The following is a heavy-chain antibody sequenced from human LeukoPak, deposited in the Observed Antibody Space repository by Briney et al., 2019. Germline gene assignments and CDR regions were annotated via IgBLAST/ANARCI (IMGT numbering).Heavy chain of an antibody. CDR3: VRSIVVVPAAIDVGGWFDP. D-gene: IGHD2-2*01. Sequence: SETLSLTCAVYGGSFSGYYWSWIRQPPGKGLEWIGEINHSGSTNYNPSLKSRVTISVDTSKNQFSLKLSSATAADTAVYYCVRSIVVVPAAIDVGGWFDPWGQGTLVTVSS. CDR1: GGSFSGYY. J-gene: IGHJ5*02. CDR2: INHSGST. V-gene: IGHV4-34*01.